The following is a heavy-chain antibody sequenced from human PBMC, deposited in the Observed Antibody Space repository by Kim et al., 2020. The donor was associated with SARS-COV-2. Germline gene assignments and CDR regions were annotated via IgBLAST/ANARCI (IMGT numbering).Heavy chain of an antibody. Sequence: YAGSVKGRFTISRDNAENSLFLQLNSLRDEDTAVYYCARDLGYSSPYYNDYCGQGTLVTVSS. J-gene: IGHJ4*02. CDR3: ARDLGYSSPYYNDY. D-gene: IGHD6-19*01. V-gene: IGHV3-48*02.